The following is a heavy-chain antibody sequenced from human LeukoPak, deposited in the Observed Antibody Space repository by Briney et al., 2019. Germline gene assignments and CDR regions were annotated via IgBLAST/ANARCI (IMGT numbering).Heavy chain of an antibody. Sequence: SETLSLTCAVYGGSFSGYYWSWIRQPPGKGLEWIGEINHGGSTNYNPSLKSRLTISVDTSKNQFSLRLSSVTAADTAVYYCAREGVYYDILAAYYRPYYFDFWGQGTLVTVYS. D-gene: IGHD3-9*01. CDR3: AREGVYYDILAAYYRPYYFDF. CDR2: INHGGST. J-gene: IGHJ4*02. V-gene: IGHV4-34*01. CDR1: GGSFSGYY.